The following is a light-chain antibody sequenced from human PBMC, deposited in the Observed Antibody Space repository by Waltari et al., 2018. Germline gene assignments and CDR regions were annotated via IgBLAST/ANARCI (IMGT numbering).Light chain of an antibody. Sequence: QSVLTQPPSASGTPGQRVPISCSGSSSNIGSNYVYWYQQLPGTTPKLLIYRNNQRPSGVPDRFSGSKSGTSASLAISGRRSEDEADYYCAAWDDSLSVLYVFGTGTKVTVL. CDR1: SSNIGSNY. V-gene: IGLV1-47*01. J-gene: IGLJ1*01. CDR2: RNN. CDR3: AAWDDSLSVLYV.